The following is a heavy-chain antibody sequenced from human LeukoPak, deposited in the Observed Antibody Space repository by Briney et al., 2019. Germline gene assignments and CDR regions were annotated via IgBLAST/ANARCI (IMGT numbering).Heavy chain of an antibody. J-gene: IGHJ4*02. CDR1: GYTFTSYG. CDR3: ARDPGYGDYVDLLFDY. V-gene: IGHV1-18*01. D-gene: IGHD4-17*01. Sequence: ASVKVSCKASGYTFTSYGISWVRQAPGQGLEWMGWISAYNGNTNYAQKLQSRVTMTTDTSTSTAYMELRSLRSDDTAVYYCARDPGYGDYVDLLFDYWGQGTLVTVSS. CDR2: ISAYNGNT.